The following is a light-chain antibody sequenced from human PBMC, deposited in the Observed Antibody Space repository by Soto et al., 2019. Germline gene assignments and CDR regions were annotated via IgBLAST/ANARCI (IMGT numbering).Light chain of an antibody. J-gene: IGLJ2*01. CDR1: SSNIGSNT. CDR2: SNN. Sequence: QSVLTQPPSASGTPGQRVTISCSGSSSNIGSNTVNWYQQLPGTAPKLLIYSNNQRPSVVPDRFSGSKSGTSASLAISGLQSEDEADYYCAAWDDSLNVPVFGGGTKLTVL. V-gene: IGLV1-44*01. CDR3: AAWDDSLNVPV.